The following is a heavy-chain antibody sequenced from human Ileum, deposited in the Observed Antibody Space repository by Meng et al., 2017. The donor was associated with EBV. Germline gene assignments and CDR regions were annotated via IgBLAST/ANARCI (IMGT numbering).Heavy chain of an antibody. CDR2: IWYEGSNK. D-gene: IGHD2-8*01. V-gene: IGHV3-33*01. CDR3: ARDQGLTNDY. CDR1: VFTFSSFG. J-gene: IGHJ4*02. Sequence: QVQLVGSGGGVVQPGRSRGLYCESSVFTFSSFGMHWVRQAPGKGLEWVAVIWYEGSNKFYADSVKGRFTISSDNSKNTLYLQMNSLRPEDTAVYYCARDQGLTNDYWGQGTLVTVSS.